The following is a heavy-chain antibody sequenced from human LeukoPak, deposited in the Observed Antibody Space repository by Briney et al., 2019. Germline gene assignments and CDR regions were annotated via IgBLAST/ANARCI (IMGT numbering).Heavy chain of an antibody. J-gene: IGHJ6*03. Sequence: GGSLRLSCAASGFTASSNSMSWVRQAPGKGLEWAPVIYSGGSTYYADSVKGRFTISRDNSKNTLYLQMNSLRAEDTAVYYCAREERDLYSSSLHYYYMDVWGKGTTVTVSS. CDR3: AREERDLYSSSLHYYYMDV. D-gene: IGHD6-6*01. V-gene: IGHV3-53*01. CDR2: IYSGGST. CDR1: GFTASSNS.